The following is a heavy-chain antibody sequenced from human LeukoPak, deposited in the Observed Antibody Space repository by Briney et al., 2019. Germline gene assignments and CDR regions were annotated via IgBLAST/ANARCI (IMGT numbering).Heavy chain of an antibody. D-gene: IGHD2-21*02. CDR3: ARDRMTEDWFDP. V-gene: IGHV1-69*13. J-gene: IGHJ5*02. CDR1: GGTFSSYA. CDR2: IIPIFGTA. Sequence: ASVKVSCKASGGTFSSYAISWVRQAPGQGLEWMGRIIPIFGTANYAQKFQGRVTITADESTSTAYMELSSLRSEDTAVYYCARDRMTEDWFDPWGQGTLVTVSS.